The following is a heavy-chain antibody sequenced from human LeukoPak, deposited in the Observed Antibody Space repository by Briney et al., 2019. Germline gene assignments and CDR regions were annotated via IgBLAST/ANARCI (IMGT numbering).Heavy chain of an antibody. CDR1: GFTFTSYW. J-gene: IGHJ4*02. V-gene: IGHV3-7*01. CDR3: ARDLSRSFSMIRGLIQHREFDF. Sequence: GGSLRLTCAASGFTFTSYWMTWVRQAPGKGLEWVANIKQDGSEKYYVDSVKGRFTISKDNAKNSLYLQMNSLRADDTAVYYCARDLSRSFSMIRGLIQHREFDFWGRGTLVTVSS. CDR2: IKQDGSEK. D-gene: IGHD3-10*01.